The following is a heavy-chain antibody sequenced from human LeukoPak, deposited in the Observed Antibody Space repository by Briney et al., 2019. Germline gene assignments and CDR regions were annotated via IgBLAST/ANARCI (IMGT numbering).Heavy chain of an antibody. V-gene: IGHV4-59*01. J-gene: IGHJ4*02. D-gene: IGHD1-14*01. CDR2: IYYTGST. Sequence: PSETLSLTCTVSGGSMSTYYWTWIRQPPGKGLEWIGFIYYTGSTNYNPSLKSRVTISVDTSKNQFSLKLSSVTAADTAVYYCAGMRITTPTVRTLGYWGQGTLVTVSS. CDR1: GGSMSTYY. CDR3: AGMRITTPTVRTLGY.